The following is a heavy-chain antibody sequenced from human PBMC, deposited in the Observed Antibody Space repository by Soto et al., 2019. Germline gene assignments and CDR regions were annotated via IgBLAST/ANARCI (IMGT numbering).Heavy chain of an antibody. J-gene: IGHJ3*02. D-gene: IGHD6-19*01. Sequence: ASVKVSCKASGYTYTRYGISWVRHAPGQGLEWMGWISAYNGNTNYAQKLQGRVTMTTDTSTSTAYMELRSLRSDDTAVYYCARDRGSGWCDHWAFDIWGQGTMVTVSS. CDR1: GYTYTRYG. CDR2: ISAYNGNT. CDR3: ARDRGSGWCDHWAFDI. V-gene: IGHV1-18*01.